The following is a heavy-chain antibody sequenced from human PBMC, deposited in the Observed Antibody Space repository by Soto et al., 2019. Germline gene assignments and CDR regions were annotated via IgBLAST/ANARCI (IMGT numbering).Heavy chain of an antibody. CDR3: ARRSSSGWYNFDL. CDR2: TRNKANSYTT. Sequence: EVQLVESGGGLVQPGGSLRLSCAASGFTFSDHYMDWVRQAPGKGLEWVGRTRNKANSYTTEYAASVKGRFTISRDDSKNSLYLQMNSLKTEDTAVYYCARRSSSGWYNFDLWGRGTLVTVSS. V-gene: IGHV3-72*01. J-gene: IGHJ2*01. CDR1: GFTFSDHY. D-gene: IGHD6-19*01.